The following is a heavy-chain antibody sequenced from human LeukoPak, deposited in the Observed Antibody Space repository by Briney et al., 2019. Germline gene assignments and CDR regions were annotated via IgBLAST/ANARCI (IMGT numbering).Heavy chain of an antibody. CDR3: ARGALLWFGDRMEYYFDY. V-gene: IGHV4-61*02. D-gene: IGHD3-10*01. CDR2: IYTSGNT. Sequence: SETLSLTCTVSGGSISSGSYYWSWIRQPAGKGLEWIGRIYTSGNTYYNPSLKSRVTISVDTSKNQFSLKLSSMTAADTAVYYCARGALLWFGDRMEYYFDYWGQGTLLTVSS. J-gene: IGHJ4*02. CDR1: GGSISSGSYY.